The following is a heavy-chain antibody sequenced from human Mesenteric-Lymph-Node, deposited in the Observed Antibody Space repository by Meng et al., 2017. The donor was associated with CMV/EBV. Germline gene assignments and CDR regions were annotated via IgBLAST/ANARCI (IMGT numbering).Heavy chain of an antibody. D-gene: IGHD4-23*01. Sequence: GGSLRLSCAASGFTFSSYGMHWVRQATGKGLEWVSAIGTAGDTYYPGSVKGRFTISRENAKNSLYLQMNSLRAGDTAVYYCARVPSGGYYYGMDVWGQGTTVTVSS. CDR3: ARVPSGGYYYGMDV. CDR2: IGTAGDT. J-gene: IGHJ6*02. CDR1: GFTFSSYG. V-gene: IGHV3-13*01.